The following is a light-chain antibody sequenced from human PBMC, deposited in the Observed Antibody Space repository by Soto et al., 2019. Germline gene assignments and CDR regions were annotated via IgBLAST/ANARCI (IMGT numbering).Light chain of an antibody. Sequence: EIVLTQSPGTLSLSPGERATLYCRASQSVSSSYLAWYQRKPGQAPRLLIYDASNRVTGIPARFRGSGSGTDFTLTISRLEPEDFAVYYCQQYGSSLYTFGQGTKVDIK. J-gene: IGKJ2*01. V-gene: IGKV3-20*01. CDR2: DAS. CDR1: QSVSSSY. CDR3: QQYGSSLYT.